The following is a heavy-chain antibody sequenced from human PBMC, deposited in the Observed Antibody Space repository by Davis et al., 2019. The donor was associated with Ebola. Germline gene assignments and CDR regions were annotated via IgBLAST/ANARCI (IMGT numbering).Heavy chain of an antibody. CDR2: ISYDGSNK. J-gene: IGHJ6*02. V-gene: IGHV3-30*03. CDR3: ARPFDWGGYYYYYGIDV. Sequence: PGGSLRLSCAASGFTFSSYGMHWVRQAPGKGLEWVAVISYDGSNKYYADSVKGRFTISRDNSKNTLYLQMNSLRAEDTAVYYCARPFDWGGYYYYYGIDVWGQGTTVTVSS. CDR1: GFTFSSYG. D-gene: IGHD3-9*01.